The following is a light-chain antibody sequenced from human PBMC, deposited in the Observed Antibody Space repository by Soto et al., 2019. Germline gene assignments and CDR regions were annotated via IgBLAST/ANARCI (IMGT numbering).Light chain of an antibody. V-gene: IGLV1-47*01. CDR2: RNN. J-gene: IGLJ3*02. CDR1: SSNIGSNY. Sequence: QSVLTQPPSASGTPGQRVTISCSGTSSNIGSNYVYWYQQLPGTGPKLLIYRNNQRPSGVPVRFSGSKSGTSASLAISGPRSEDEADSYCSAWDDSLSGWVFGRGTQLTVL. CDR3: SAWDDSLSGWV.